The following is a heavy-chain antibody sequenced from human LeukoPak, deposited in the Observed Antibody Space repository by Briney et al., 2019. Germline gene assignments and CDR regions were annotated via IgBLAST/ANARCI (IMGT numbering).Heavy chain of an antibody. CDR2: TIPISSTA. Sequence: SVKVSCKASGGTFSSHAIAWVRQAPGQGPEWMGGTIPISSTADYAQKFQGRVTITTDQSTSTACMELSSLTSDDTAVYYCARGLQYQLLKALRYYYMDVWGEGTTVTVSS. D-gene: IGHD2-2*01. V-gene: IGHV1-69*05. CDR1: GGTFSSHA. J-gene: IGHJ6*03. CDR3: ARGLQYQLLKALRYYYMDV.